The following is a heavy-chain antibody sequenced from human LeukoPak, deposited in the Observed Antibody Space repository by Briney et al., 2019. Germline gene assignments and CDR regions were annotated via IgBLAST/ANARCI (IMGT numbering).Heavy chain of an antibody. Sequence: GGSLRLSCAASGFTFSDYGMHWVRQAPGKGLEWVAFIRNDGSYECYPDSVKGRFTISRDNSKNTLYLQINSLRAEDTAVYYCAKDFRSSGYYFEFWTFDYWGQGTLVTVSS. CDR3: AKDFRSSGYYFEFWTFDY. V-gene: IGHV3-30*02. CDR2: IRNDGSYE. CDR1: GFTFSDYG. J-gene: IGHJ4*02. D-gene: IGHD3-22*01.